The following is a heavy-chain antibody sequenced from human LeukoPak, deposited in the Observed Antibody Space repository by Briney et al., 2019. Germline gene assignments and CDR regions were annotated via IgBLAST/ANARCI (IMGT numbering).Heavy chain of an antibody. CDR1: GFTLSSYS. CDR3: ARDNSGSYYTYDY. CDR2: ISTSSSAI. J-gene: IGHJ4*01. V-gene: IGHV3-48*02. Sequence: PGGSLRLSCVASGFTLSSYSMNWVRQPPGKGLEWVSSISTSSSAIYYADSVKGRFTTSRDKAKNSLYLQMNSLRDEDTAVYYCARDNSGSYYTYDYWGQEPWSPSPQ. D-gene: IGHD1-26*01.